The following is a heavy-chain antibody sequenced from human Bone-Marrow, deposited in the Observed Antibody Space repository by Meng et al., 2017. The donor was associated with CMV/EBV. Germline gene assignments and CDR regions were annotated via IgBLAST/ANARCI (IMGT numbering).Heavy chain of an antibody. CDR2: ISAYNGNT. Sequence: ASVKVSCKASGYTVTSYGISWVRQAPGQGLEWMGWISAYNGNTNYAQKLQGRVTMTTDTPTSTAYKELRSPRSDDTAVYYCARDERLAIFPPEGMDVWGQGTTVTVSS. V-gene: IGHV1-18*01. J-gene: IGHJ6*02. D-gene: IGHD3-9*01. CDR1: GYTVTSYG. CDR3: ARDERLAIFPPEGMDV.